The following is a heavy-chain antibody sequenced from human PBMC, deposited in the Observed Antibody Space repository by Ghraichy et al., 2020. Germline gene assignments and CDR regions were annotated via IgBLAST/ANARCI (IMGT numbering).Heavy chain of an antibody. CDR3: ARHSPLYSSGWYYFDY. D-gene: IGHD6-19*01. Sequence: SETLSLTCTVSGGSISSSSYYWGWIRQPPGKGLEWIGSIYYSGSTYYNPSLKSRVTISVDTSKNRFSLKLSSVTAADTAVYYCARHSPLYSSGWYYFDYWGQGTLVTVSS. J-gene: IGHJ4*02. V-gene: IGHV4-39*01. CDR1: GGSISSSSYY. CDR2: IYYSGST.